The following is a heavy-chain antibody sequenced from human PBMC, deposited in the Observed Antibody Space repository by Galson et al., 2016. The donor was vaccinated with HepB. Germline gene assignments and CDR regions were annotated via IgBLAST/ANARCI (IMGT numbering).Heavy chain of an antibody. CDR3: ARRWKEMATITDAFDI. J-gene: IGHJ3*02. CDR2: IYSGGST. CDR1: GFTVSSNY. Sequence: SLRLSCAASGFTVSSNYMSWVRQAPGKGLEWVSLIYSGGSTYYADSVKGRFTISRDNSTNTVYLQMNTLRAEDTAVYYCARRWKEMATITDAFDIWGQGTMVTVSS. V-gene: IGHV3-53*01. D-gene: IGHD5-24*01.